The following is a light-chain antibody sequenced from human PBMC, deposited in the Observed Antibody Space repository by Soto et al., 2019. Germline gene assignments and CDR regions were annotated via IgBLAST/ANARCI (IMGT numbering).Light chain of an antibody. Sequence: EIVMTQSPATLSVSPGERATLSCRASQSVSNDLAWYHQKPGQAPRLLIYGASTRATGIPARFSGSGSGTEFTLTINSLQSEEFAVYYCQQYNNWPRTFGQGTKVEIK. CDR2: GAS. CDR3: QQYNNWPRT. V-gene: IGKV3-15*01. CDR1: QSVSND. J-gene: IGKJ1*01.